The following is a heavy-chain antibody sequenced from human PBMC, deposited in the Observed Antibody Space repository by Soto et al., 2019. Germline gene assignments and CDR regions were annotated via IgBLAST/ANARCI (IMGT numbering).Heavy chain of an antibody. V-gene: IGHV1-58*01. D-gene: IGHD3-22*01. Sequence: SVKVSCKASGFTFTSSAVQWVRQARGQRLEWIGWIVVGSGNTNYAQKFQERVTITRDMSTSTAYMELSSLRSEDTAVYYCAALIQQYYYDSSGTTDAFDIWGQGTMVTVSS. CDR3: AALIQQYYYDSSGTTDAFDI. J-gene: IGHJ3*02. CDR2: IVVGSGNT. CDR1: GFTFTSSA.